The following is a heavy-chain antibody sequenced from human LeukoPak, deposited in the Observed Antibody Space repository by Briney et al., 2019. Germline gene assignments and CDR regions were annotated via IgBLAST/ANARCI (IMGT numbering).Heavy chain of an antibody. CDR2: IQNSGST. CDR1: GGSISTYY. Sequence: SETLSLTCTVSGGSISTYYWSWIRKAAGKGLEWIGRIQNSGSTNYNPSLKSRVSMSVDPSRNLFSLNLSSVTAADTAVYFCARDITGWYDYCMDVWGKGTTVTVSS. D-gene: IGHD6-19*01. J-gene: IGHJ6*03. CDR3: ARDITGWYDYCMDV. V-gene: IGHV4-4*07.